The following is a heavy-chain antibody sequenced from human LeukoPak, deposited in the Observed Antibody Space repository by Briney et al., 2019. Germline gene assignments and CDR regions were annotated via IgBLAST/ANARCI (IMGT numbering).Heavy chain of an antibody. CDR2: IYSNGHI. V-gene: IGHV4-39*01. J-gene: IGHJ4*02. Sequence: SETLSLTCSVSSDSISSSSYLWVWVRQPPEKGLEWIGDIYSNGHISYNPSLKSRAAISVDTSKNQFSLSLSSVTAADTALYYCARRHYGSGNIVSWGQGTLVTVSS. CDR3: ARRHYGSGNIVS. CDR1: SDSISSSSYL. D-gene: IGHD3-10*01.